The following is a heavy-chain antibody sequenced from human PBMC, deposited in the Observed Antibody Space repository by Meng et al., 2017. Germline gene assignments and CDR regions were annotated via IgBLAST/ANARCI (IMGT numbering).Heavy chain of an antibody. CDR3: ARWSIYCSGGSCYSFDY. CDR1: GGSISSSNW. CDR2: IYHSGST. J-gene: IGHJ4*02. Sequence: PASLRPSGALSPICAVSGGSISSSNWWSWVRQPPGKGLEWIGEIYHSGSTNYNPSLKSRVTISVDKSKNQFSLKLSSVTAADTAVYYCARWSIYCSGGSCYSFDYWGQGTLVTVSS. D-gene: IGHD2-15*01. V-gene: IGHV4-4*02.